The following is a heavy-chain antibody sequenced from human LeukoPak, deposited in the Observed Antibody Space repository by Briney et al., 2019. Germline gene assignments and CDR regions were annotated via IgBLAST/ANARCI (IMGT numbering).Heavy chain of an antibody. D-gene: IGHD6-13*01. CDR3: VRDSSLLY. J-gene: IGHJ4*02. CDR1: GFTFSSHW. CDR2: INPDGSTT. V-gene: IGHV3-74*01. Sequence: GGSLRLSCAASGFTFSSHWMYWVRQAPGKGLVGVSHINPDGSTTNYADTVKGRFTISRDNAKNTLYLQMDSLRAEDTAVYYCVRDSSLLYWGQGTLVTVSS.